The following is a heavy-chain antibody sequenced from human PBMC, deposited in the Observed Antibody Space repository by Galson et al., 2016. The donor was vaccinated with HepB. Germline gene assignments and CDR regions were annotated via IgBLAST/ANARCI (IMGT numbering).Heavy chain of an antibody. V-gene: IGHV3-49*04. J-gene: IGHJ6*02. CDR2: IRGLAYGGTT. CDR3: TRAGQLVWYGMDV. CDR1: GFFFGDYA. D-gene: IGHD3-10*01. Sequence: SLRLSCAGSGFFFGDYAMSWVRQAPGKGLEWVGFIRGLAYGGTTEYAASVKGRFTISRDDSKSIAYLQMNSLKTEDTAVYRCTRAGQLVWYGMDVWGQGTTVTVSS.